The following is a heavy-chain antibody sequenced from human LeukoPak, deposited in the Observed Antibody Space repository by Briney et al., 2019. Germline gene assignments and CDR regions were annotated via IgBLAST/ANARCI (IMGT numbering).Heavy chain of an antibody. CDR1: GFTFSNAW. CDR2: IKSKTDGGTT. D-gene: IGHD4-17*01. Sequence: PGGSLRLSCAASGFTFSNAWMNWVRQAPGKGLEWVGRIKSKTDGGTTDYAAPVKGRFTISRDDSKNTLYLQMNSLKTEDTAVYYCTSTSLSTTVTTSADYWGQGTLVTVSS. J-gene: IGHJ4*02. V-gene: IGHV3-15*07. CDR3: TSTSLSTTVTTSADY.